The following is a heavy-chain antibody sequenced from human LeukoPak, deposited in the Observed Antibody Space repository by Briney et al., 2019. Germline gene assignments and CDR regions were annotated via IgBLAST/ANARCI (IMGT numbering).Heavy chain of an antibody. Sequence: GASVKVSCKASGYTFTSYYMHWVRQAPGQGLEWVGIINPSGGSTSYAQKFQGRVTMTRDMSTSTVYMELSSLRSEDTAVYYCARAGTTQDYYYYYMDVWGKGTTVTVSS. CDR1: GYTFTSYY. D-gene: IGHD4-17*01. V-gene: IGHV1-46*01. J-gene: IGHJ6*03. CDR3: ARAGTTQDYYYYYMDV. CDR2: INPSGGST.